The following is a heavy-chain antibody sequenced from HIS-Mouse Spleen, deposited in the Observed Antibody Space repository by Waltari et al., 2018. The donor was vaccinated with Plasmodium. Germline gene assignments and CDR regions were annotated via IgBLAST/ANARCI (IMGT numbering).Heavy chain of an antibody. D-gene: IGHD6-13*01. CDR2: IKQDGSEK. CDR3: ASSWYWYFDL. CDR1: GCNFSSYW. V-gene: IGHV3-7*01. Sequence: EVQLVESGGGLVQPGGSLSLFCAACGCNFSSYWMSWVRQAPGKGLEWVANIKQDGSEKYYVDSVKGRFTISRDNAKNSLYLQMNSLRAEDTAVYYCASSWYWYFDLWGRGTLVTVSS. J-gene: IGHJ2*01.